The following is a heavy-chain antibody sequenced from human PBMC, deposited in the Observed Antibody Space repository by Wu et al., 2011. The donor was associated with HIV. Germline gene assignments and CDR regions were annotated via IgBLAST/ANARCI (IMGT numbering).Heavy chain of an antibody. CDR3: ARDLGAARRYMDV. Sequence: QVQLVQSGAEVKKPGASVKVSCKASGYTFTSYGISWVRQAPGQGLEWMGWISVYNGNRNYAQKLQGRVTMTIDRSTSTAYMELTSLRSDDTAVYYCARDLGAARRYMDVWGTGTMVTVSS. D-gene: IGHD3-16*01. CDR1: GYTFTSYG. V-gene: IGHV1-18*01. J-gene: IGHJ6*04. CDR2: ISVYNGNR.